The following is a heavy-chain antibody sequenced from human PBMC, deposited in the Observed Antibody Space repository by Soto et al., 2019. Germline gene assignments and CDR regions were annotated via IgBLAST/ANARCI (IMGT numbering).Heavy chain of an antibody. V-gene: IGHV4-39*01. CDR1: GGSISSSSYY. CDR2: IYYSGST. CDR3: APNIAAAGTCWFDP. Sequence: QLQLQESGPGLVKPSETLSLTCTVSGGSISSSSYYWGWIRQPPGKGLEWIGSIYYSGSTYYNPSLRRPATXXVXTXTNQCPLKLSSVTAADTAVYYCAPNIAAAGTCWFDPWGQGTLVTVSS. J-gene: IGHJ5*02. D-gene: IGHD6-13*01.